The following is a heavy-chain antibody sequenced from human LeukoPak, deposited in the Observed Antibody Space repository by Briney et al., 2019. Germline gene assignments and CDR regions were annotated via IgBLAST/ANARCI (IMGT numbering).Heavy chain of an antibody. J-gene: IGHJ3*01. CDR3: AREWSGFDF. V-gene: IGHV4-61*02. D-gene: IGHD2-15*01. CDR1: GGSISSGSYY. CDR2: IYTSGST. Sequence: SETLSLTCSVSGGSISSGSYYWSWIRQPAGKGLEWIGRIYTSGSTNYNPSLKSRVTMSVDTSKNQFSLKLNSVTAADTAVYYCAREWSGFDFWGQGTMVTVSS.